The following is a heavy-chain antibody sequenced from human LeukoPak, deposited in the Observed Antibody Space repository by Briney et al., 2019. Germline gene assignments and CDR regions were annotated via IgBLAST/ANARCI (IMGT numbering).Heavy chain of an antibody. D-gene: IGHD2-8*02. J-gene: IGHJ6*02. CDR1: GFTFSNYG. Sequence: PGGSLRLSCAASGFTFSNYGMSWVRRAPGTGLEWVAGISGSGGNTYYADSVKGRFTISRDNSKNTLYLQMNNLRAADTAIYYCAKSRLIYCTGGGCYGMDVWGQGTTVSVSS. V-gene: IGHV3-23*01. CDR3: AKSRLIYCTGGGCYGMDV. CDR2: ISGSGGNT.